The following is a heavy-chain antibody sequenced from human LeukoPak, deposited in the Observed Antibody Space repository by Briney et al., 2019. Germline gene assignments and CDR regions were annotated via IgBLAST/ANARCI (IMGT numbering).Heavy chain of an antibody. CDR1: GGSISSSNW. J-gene: IGHJ4*02. CDR3: ARPGLAYCGGDCYSSDGYYFDY. V-gene: IGHV4-4*02. Sequence: SETLSLTCAVSGGSISSSNWWSWVRQPPGKGLEWIGEIYHSGSTNYNPSLKSRVTISVDMSKKQFFLRLSSVTAADTAMYYCARPGLAYCGGDCYSSDGYYFDYWGQGTLVTVSS. CDR2: IYHSGST. D-gene: IGHD2-21*01.